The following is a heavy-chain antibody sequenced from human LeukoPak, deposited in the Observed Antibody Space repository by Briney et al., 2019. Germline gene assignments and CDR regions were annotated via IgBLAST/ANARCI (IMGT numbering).Heavy chain of an antibody. J-gene: IGHJ4*02. CDR3: ARGPIFHTAMATGIDY. V-gene: IGHV4-34*01. Sequence: SETLSLTCAVYGGSFSGYYWSWIRQPPGKGLEWIGEINHSGSTNCNPSLKSRVTISVDTSKNQFSLKLSSVTAADTAVYYCARGPIFHTAMATGIDYWGQGTLVTVSS. CDR2: INHSGST. CDR1: GGSFSGYY. D-gene: IGHD5-18*01.